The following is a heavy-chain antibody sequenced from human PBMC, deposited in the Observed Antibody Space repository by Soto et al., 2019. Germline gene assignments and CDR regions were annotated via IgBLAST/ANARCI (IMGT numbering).Heavy chain of an antibody. CDR2: IYYTGNS. J-gene: IGHJ4*02. CDR3: AREQWGFDS. V-gene: IGHV4-31*01. Sequence: QVQLQESGPELVKPSQTLSLTCSVSGGSITTNGHYWTWIRQHPGQGLEWIAYIYYTGNSYLTPSLKSHLSISVDTSKNQFALELRSVTAADTAVYYCAREQWGFDSWGQGHLVTVSS. D-gene: IGHD6-19*01. CDR1: GGSITTNGHY.